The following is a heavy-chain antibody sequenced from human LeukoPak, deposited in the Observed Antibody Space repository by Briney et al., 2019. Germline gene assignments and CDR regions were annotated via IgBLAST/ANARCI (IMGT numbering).Heavy chain of an antibody. D-gene: IGHD4-17*01. V-gene: IGHV3-7*01. CDR3: ARAPGEGWFDP. Sequence: GGSLRLCCAASGFTFSSYWMSWVRQAPGKGLEWVASIKQDGSEKYVDSVKGRFTISRDNAKSSLYLQMNSLRAEDTALYYCARAPGEGWFDPWGQGTLVTVSS. CDR1: GFTFSSYW. CDR2: IKQDGSEK. J-gene: IGHJ5*02.